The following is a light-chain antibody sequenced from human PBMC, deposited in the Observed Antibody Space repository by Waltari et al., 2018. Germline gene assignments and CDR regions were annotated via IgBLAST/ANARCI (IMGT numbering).Light chain of an antibody. J-gene: IGLJ3*02. Sequence: QSALTQPASVSGSPGQSITIYCTGTSNDVGFYNYVSWYQQHPGKPPNLMVYEVSYRPSGISNRFSGSKSGNTASLTISGLQADDEADYYCSSYTRINTLMFGGGTKVTVL. CDR2: EVS. CDR1: SNDVGFYNY. CDR3: SSYTRINTLM. V-gene: IGLV2-14*01.